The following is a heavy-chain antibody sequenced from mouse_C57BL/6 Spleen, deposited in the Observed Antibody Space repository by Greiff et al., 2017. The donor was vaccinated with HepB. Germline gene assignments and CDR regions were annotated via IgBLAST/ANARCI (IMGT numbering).Heavy chain of an antibody. J-gene: IGHJ3*01. CDR1: GYTFTSYG. Sequence: VQLQQSGAELARPGASVKLSCKASGYTFTSYGISWVKQRTGQGLEWIGEIYPRSGNTYYNEKFKGKATLTADKSSSTAYMELRSLTSEDSAVYFCAPRWDDGYRFAYWGQGTLVTVSA. CDR3: APRWDDGYRFAY. D-gene: IGHD2-3*01. CDR2: IYPRSGNT. V-gene: IGHV1-81*01.